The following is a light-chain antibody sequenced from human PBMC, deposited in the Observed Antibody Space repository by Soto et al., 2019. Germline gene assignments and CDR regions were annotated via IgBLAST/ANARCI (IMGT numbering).Light chain of an antibody. J-gene: IGKJ1*01. V-gene: IGKV1-39*01. CDR3: QQSYSTTWT. Sequence: DIQMTQSPXSLXASVGXXVXXXXRXSXNIDHHLNWYQHKPGSAPRLLMDAASRMQSGVPSRFSGSGTGTEFALIINSLQPEDFTTYYCQQSYSTTWTFGQGTRVEVK. CDR2: AAS. CDR1: XNIDHH.